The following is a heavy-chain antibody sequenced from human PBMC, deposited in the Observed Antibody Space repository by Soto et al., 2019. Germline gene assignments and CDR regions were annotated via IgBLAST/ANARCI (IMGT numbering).Heavy chain of an antibody. CDR1: GFTFSSYG. V-gene: IGHV3-30*18. CDR3: AKEPSPGCSYGCVYY. J-gene: IGHJ4*02. Sequence: QPGGSLRLSCAASGFTFSSYGMHWVRQAPGKGLEWVAVISYDGSNKYYADSVKGRFTISRDNSKNTLYLQMNSLRAEDTAVYYCAKEPSPGCSYGCVYYWGQGTLVTVSS. D-gene: IGHD5-18*01. CDR2: ISYDGSNK.